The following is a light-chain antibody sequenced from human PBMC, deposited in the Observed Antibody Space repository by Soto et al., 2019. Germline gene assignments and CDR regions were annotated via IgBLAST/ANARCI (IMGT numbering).Light chain of an antibody. CDR2: AAS. Sequence: DIQMTQSPSSVSASVGDRVNITCRASQAISTWLDWYQQKPGKAPKLLIYAASNLQTGVPSRFSGSGSGTDFTLTISSLHPEDFATYYCQQANSFPRTFGQGTKVEIK. J-gene: IGKJ1*01. CDR3: QQANSFPRT. CDR1: QAISTW. V-gene: IGKV1D-12*01.